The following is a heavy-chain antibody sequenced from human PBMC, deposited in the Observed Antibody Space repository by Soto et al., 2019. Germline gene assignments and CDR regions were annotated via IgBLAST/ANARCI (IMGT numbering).Heavy chain of an antibody. CDR3: ARAPIDDGHAFDI. CDR1: GGPLISYA. V-gene: IGHV1-69*01. D-gene: IGHD1-1*01. CDR2: IIPIFGTA. Sequence: VKVSCNASGGPLISYAIIWGRQAPGQGLEWMGGIIPIFGTANYAQKFQGRVTITADESTSTAYMELSSLRSEDTAVYYCARAPIDDGHAFDIWGQGTMVTVSS. J-gene: IGHJ3*02.